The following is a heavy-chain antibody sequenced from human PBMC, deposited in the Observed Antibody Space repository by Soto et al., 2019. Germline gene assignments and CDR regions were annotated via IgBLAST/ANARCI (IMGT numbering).Heavy chain of an antibody. J-gene: IGHJ4*02. V-gene: IGHV3-30*03. CDR2: ISHDGGNK. CDR3: ARAPGRDGYNYLDY. Sequence: PGGSLRLSCEASGFTISDYGMHWVRQAPGKGLEWVAVISHDGGNKYYADSVRGRFTISRDNLRNTLYLQMDSLRAEDTAVYYGARAPGRDGYNYLDYWGQGALVTVSS. D-gene: IGHD5-12*01. CDR1: GFTISDYG.